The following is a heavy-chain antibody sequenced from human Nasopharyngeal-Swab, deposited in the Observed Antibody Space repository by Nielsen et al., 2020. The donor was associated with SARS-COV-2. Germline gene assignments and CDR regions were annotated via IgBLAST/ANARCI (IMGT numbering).Heavy chain of an antibody. CDR3: ARVRFDWPYVADAFDI. J-gene: IGHJ3*02. V-gene: IGHV3-33*01. CDR2: IWYDGSNK. Sequence: SLKISCAASGFTFSSYGMHWVRQAPGKGLEWVAVIWYDGSNKYYADSVKGRFTIYRDNSKNTLYLQMNSLRAEDTAVYYCARVRFDWPYVADAFDIWGQGTMVTVSS. CDR1: GFTFSSYG. D-gene: IGHD3-9*01.